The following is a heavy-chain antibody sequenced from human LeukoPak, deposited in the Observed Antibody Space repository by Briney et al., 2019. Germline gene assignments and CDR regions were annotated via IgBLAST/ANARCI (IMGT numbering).Heavy chain of an antibody. V-gene: IGHV3-11*01. J-gene: IGHJ4*02. CDR2: ISSSGTTI. CDR3: AKDFHISSGYSLN. CDR1: GFTFSDYY. D-gene: IGHD3-22*01. Sequence: GGSLRLSCAASGFTFSDYYMSSIRQAPGKGLASASYISSSGTTIYYADSVTGRFTISRDNAKNSLYLQLNSLRAEDTAVYYCAKDFHISSGYSLNWGQGTLVTVSS.